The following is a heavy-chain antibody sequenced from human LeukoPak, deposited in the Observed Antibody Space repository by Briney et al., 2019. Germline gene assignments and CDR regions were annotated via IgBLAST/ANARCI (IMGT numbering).Heavy chain of an antibody. D-gene: IGHD2-2*02. CDR2: MSSDGNNK. CDR3: ARVLYCSSTSCYNAVDY. V-gene: IGHV3-30-3*01. Sequence: GGSLRLSCAVSAFSFSVYDMHWVRQAPGRGLEWVALMSSDGNNKYYADSVKGRFTISRDNSKNTLYLQMNSLRAEDTAVYYCARVLYCSSTSCYNAVDYWGQGTLVTVSS. CDR1: AFSFSVYD. J-gene: IGHJ4*02.